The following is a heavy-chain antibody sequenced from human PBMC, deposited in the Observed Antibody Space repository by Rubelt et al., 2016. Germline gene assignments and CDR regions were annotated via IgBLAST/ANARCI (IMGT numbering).Heavy chain of an antibody. CDR3: ARALPQWEIYS. CDR2: INQDGSEK. D-gene: IGHD1-26*01. J-gene: IGHJ4*02. V-gene: IGHV3-7*03. Sequence: GSLRLSCAASGFTFTTYWMSWVRQAPGKGLEWVVNINQDGSEKYYVDSVRGRFTISRDNAKNSLYLQMNSLRGEDTAVYYCARALPQWEIYSWGQGTLITVSS. CDR1: GFTFTTYW.